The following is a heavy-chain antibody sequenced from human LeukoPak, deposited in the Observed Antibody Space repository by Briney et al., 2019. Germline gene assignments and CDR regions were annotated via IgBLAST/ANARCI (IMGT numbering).Heavy chain of an antibody. Sequence: GGSLRLSCAASGFTFSNSWMHWVRQVPGKGLVWVSRISSDGSSSIYADSVKGRFTISRDNSKNSLYLQMNSLGTEDTALYYCATSDFAAHFDYWGQGTLVTVSS. J-gene: IGHJ4*02. V-gene: IGHV3-74*01. D-gene: IGHD2/OR15-2a*01. CDR3: ATSDFAAHFDY. CDR2: ISSDGSSS. CDR1: GFTFSNSW.